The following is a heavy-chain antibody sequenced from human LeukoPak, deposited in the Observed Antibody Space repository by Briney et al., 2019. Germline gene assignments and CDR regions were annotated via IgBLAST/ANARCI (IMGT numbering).Heavy chain of an antibody. CDR3: TTDTWYSAGH. V-gene: IGHV3-7*03. J-gene: IGHJ4*02. CDR2: IKKDGSEK. D-gene: IGHD2-15*01. CDR1: GFTFSGYW. Sequence: GGSLRLSCAASGFTFSGYWMNWVRQAPGKGLEWVAIIKKDGSEKYYVDSMKGRFTISRDNAKNSLFLQMNSLRAEDTAIYYCTTDTWYSAGHWGQGTLVTVSS.